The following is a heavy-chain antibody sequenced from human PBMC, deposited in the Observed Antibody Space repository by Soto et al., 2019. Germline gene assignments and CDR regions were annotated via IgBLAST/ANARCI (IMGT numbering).Heavy chain of an antibody. Sequence: ASVKVSCKASGGTFGRYAISWGRQAPGQGLEWMGGIIPIFGTANYAQKFQGRVTITADESTSTAYMELSRMRSEDTAVYYCARGPLRYGLDFWEQGT. J-gene: IGHJ3*01. D-gene: IGHD3-10*01. CDR1: GGTFGRYA. V-gene: IGHV1-69*13. CDR3: ARGPLRYGLDF. CDR2: IIPIFGTA.